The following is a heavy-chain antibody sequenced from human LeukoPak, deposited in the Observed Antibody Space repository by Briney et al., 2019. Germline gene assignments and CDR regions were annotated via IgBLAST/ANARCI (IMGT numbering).Heavy chain of an antibody. CDR2: IYYSGST. D-gene: IGHD6-19*01. Sequence: SETLSLTCTVSGGSISSYYWSWIRQPPGKGLEWIGSIYYSGSTYYNPSLKSRVTISVDTSKNQFSLKLSSVTAADTAVYYCARPIAVAEAFDYWGQGTLVTVSS. J-gene: IGHJ4*02. V-gene: IGHV4-59*05. CDR3: ARPIAVAEAFDY. CDR1: GGSISSYY.